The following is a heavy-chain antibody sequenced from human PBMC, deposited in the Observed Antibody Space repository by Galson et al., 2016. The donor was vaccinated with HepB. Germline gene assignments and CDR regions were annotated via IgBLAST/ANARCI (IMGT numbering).Heavy chain of an antibody. Sequence: SLRLSCAASGFTFSSYSIHWVRRAPGKGLEWVSRTTGTNTYIYYADTVKGRFTISRDNAKNSLYLEMNSLRAEDTAVYYCARDKSVFGAIDYWGQGTLVTVSS. CDR1: GFTFSSYS. CDR3: ARDKSVFGAIDY. D-gene: IGHD3-10*01. J-gene: IGHJ4*02. CDR2: TTGTNTYI. V-gene: IGHV3-21*01.